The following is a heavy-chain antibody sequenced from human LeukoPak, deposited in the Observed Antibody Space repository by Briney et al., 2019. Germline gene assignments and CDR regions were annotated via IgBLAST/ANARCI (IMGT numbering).Heavy chain of an antibody. Sequence: GRSLRLSCAASGFTFSSYSMNWVRQAPGKGLEWVSSISSSSYIYYADSVKGRFTISRDNAKNSLYLQMNSLRAEVTAVYYCARDRAHDYWGQGTLVTVSS. CDR1: GFTFSSYS. J-gene: IGHJ4*02. V-gene: IGHV3-21*01. CDR2: ISSSSYI. CDR3: ARDRAHDY.